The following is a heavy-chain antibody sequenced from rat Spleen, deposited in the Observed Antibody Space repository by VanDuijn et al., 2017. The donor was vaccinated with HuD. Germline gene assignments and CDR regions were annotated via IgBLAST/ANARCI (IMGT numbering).Heavy chain of an antibody. D-gene: IGHD4-3*01. CDR1: GFTFSNYG. CDR2: ISTGGGNT. Sequence: EVQLVESGGGLVQPGRSLKFSCAASGFTFSNYGMAWVRQTPTKGLEWVASISTGGGNTYYRDSVKGRFTISRDNAKSTLYLQVDSLRSEDTATYYCARQDTSGYSNWFAYWGQGTLVTVSS. J-gene: IGHJ3*01. CDR3: ARQDTSGYSNWFAY. V-gene: IGHV5S23*01.